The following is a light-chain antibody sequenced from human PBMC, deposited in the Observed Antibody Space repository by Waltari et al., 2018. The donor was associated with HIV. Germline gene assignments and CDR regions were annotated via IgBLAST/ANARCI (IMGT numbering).Light chain of an antibody. J-gene: IGKJ5*01. CDR3: QQYGSSPIT. Sequence: EIVLTQSPATLSLSSGEGAVLSCRASQSVSNSYVAWYQQKVGQAPSLLIYGASRRAIGIPDRFSGSGSGTDFTLTISGLEPEDFAVYYCQQYGSSPITFGQGTRLEIK. CDR2: GAS. V-gene: IGKV3-20*01. CDR1: QSVSNSY.